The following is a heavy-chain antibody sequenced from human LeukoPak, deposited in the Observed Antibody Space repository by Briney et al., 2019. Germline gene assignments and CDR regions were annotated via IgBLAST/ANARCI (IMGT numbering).Heavy chain of an antibody. CDR1: GGSVSSGSYY. Sequence: SETLSLTCTVSGGSVSSGSYYWSWIRQPPGKGLEWIGYIYYSGSTNYNPSLKSRVTISVDTSKNQFSLKLSSVTAADTAVYYCARCHFNYYDSSGYYWRKPRHGYGMDVWGQGTTVTVSS. V-gene: IGHV4-61*01. CDR3: ARCHFNYYDSSGYYWRKPRHGYGMDV. J-gene: IGHJ6*02. CDR2: IYYSGST. D-gene: IGHD3-22*01.